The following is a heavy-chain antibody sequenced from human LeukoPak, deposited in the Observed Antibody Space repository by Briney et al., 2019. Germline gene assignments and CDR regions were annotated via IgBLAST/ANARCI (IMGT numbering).Heavy chain of an antibody. CDR2: INHSGST. Sequence: SETLSLTCAVYGGSFSGYYWSWIRQPPGKGLEWIGEINHSGSTNYNPSLKSRVTISVDTSKNQFSLKLSSVTAAYTAAYYCARDGLSIQNAFDIWGQGTMVTVSS. CDR1: GGSFSGYY. V-gene: IGHV4-34*01. CDR3: ARDGLSIQNAFDI. D-gene: IGHD5-18*01. J-gene: IGHJ3*02.